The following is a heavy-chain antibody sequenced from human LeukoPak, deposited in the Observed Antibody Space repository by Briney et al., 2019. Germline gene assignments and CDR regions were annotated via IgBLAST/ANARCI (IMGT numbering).Heavy chain of an antibody. Sequence: PGGSLRLSCAASGFTFDDYAMHWVRQAPGKGLEWVSGISWNSGSIGYADSVKGRFTISRDNAKNSLYLQMNSLRAEDTALYYCAKGRLRYFDWWWNWFDPWGQGTLVTVSS. J-gene: IGHJ5*02. CDR1: GFTFDDYA. D-gene: IGHD3-9*01. V-gene: IGHV3-9*01. CDR2: ISWNSGSI. CDR3: AKGRLRYFDWWWNWFDP.